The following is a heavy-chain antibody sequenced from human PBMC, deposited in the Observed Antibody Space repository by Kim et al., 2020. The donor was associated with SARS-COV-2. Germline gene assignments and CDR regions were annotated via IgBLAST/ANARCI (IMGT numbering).Heavy chain of an antibody. CDR3: AAPQAVRYFDWLLYNGMDV. Sequence: GRFTISRDNSKNTLYLQMNRLRAEDTAVYYCAAPQAVRYFDWLLYNGMDVWGQGTTVPVSS. V-gene: IGHV3-23*01. D-gene: IGHD3-9*01. J-gene: IGHJ6*02.